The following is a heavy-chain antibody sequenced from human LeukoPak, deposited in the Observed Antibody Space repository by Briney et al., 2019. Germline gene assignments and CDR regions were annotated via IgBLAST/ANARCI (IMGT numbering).Heavy chain of an antibody. CDR1: GGSISSYY. J-gene: IGHJ5*02. CDR2: IYYSGST. Sequence: SETLSLTCAVSGGSISSYYWSWIRQPPGKGLEWIGYIYYSGSTNYNPSLKSRVTISVDTSKNQFSLKLSSVTAADTAVYYCARDEYNWFDPWGQGTLVTVSS. CDR3: ARDEYNWFDP. V-gene: IGHV4-59*01.